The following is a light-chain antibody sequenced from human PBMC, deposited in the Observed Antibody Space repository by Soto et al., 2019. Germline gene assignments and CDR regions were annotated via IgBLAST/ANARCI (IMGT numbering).Light chain of an antibody. CDR2: QVS. Sequence: QSALAQPASVSGSPGQSISISCTGATSDIGNYNYFSWYQQHPGKAPKLIIYQVSNRPSGVPNRFSGSKSGNTASLTISGLQADDEADYYCSTYTGSNTPYVCGTGTKVTVL. J-gene: IGLJ1*01. CDR3: STYTGSNTPYV. V-gene: IGLV2-14*01. CDR1: TSDIGNYNY.